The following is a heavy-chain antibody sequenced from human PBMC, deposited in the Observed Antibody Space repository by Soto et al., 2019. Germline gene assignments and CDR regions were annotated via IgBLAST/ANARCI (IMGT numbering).Heavy chain of an antibody. CDR3: ARDYIRDGYNWDWFDP. D-gene: IGHD5-12*01. V-gene: IGHV1-18*01. CDR2: ISAYNGNT. J-gene: IGHJ5*02. Sequence: ASVKVSCKASGYTFTSYGISWVLQAPGQGLEWMGWISAYNGNTNYAQKLQGRVTMTTDTSTSTAYMELRSLRSDDTAVYYCARDYIRDGYNWDWFDPWGQGTLDTVSS. CDR1: GYTFTSYG.